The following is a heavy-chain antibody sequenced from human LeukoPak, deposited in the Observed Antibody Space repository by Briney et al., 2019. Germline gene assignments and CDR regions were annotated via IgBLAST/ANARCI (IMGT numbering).Heavy chain of an antibody. J-gene: IGHJ5*02. CDR2: IRYDGSNK. V-gene: IGHV3-30*02. CDR1: GFTFSAYG. D-gene: IGHD6-19*01. Sequence: GGSLRLSCAASGFTFSAYGMQWVRQAPGKGLEGVAFIRYDGSNKYYADSVKGRFTISRDNPKNTLYLQMNSLRPEDTAVYYCAKGVHSSGWPNWFDPWGQGTLVTVSS. CDR3: AKGVHSSGWPNWFDP.